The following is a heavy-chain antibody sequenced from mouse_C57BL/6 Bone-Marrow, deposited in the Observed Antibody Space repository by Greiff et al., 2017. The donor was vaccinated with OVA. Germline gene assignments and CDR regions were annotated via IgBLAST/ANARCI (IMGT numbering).Heavy chain of an antibody. V-gene: IGHV1-66*01. D-gene: IGHD3-2*02. J-gene: IGHJ2*01. CDR1: GYSFTSYY. Sequence: QVQLKESGPELVKPGASVKISCKASGYSFTSYYIHWVKQRPGQGLEWIGWIYPGSGNTKYNEKFKGKATLTADTSSSTAYMQLSSLTSEDSAVYYCARKSLRPYFDYWGQGTTLTVSS. CDR2: IYPGSGNT. CDR3: ARKSLRPYFDY.